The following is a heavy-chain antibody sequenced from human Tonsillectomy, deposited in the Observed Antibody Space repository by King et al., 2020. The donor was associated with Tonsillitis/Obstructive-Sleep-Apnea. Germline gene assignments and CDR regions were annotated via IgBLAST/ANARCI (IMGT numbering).Heavy chain of an antibody. CDR2: ISAYSGNT. D-gene: IGHD6-13*01. J-gene: IGHJ5*02. Sequence: VQLVESGAEVKNPGASVKVSCKASGYTFTSYGINWVRQAPGQGLEWMGWISAYSGNTNYAQKLQGRVSMTTDTSTNTAYMDLRSLRYDDTAVYYCARADPVSAAGTFYPCGQGTLVTVSS. CDR3: ARADPVSAAGTFYP. V-gene: IGHV1-18*01. CDR1: GYTFTSYG.